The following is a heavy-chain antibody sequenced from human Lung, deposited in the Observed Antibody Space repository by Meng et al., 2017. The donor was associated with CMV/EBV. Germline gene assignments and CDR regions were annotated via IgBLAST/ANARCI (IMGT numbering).Heavy chain of an antibody. D-gene: IGHD6-13*01. CDR3: ASRAGIATYYYYGMEV. J-gene: IGHJ6*02. CDR2: ISYDGSNK. Sequence: SCAASGFTFSSYAMHWVRQAPGKGLEWVAVISYDGSNKYYADSVKGRFTISRDNSKNTLYLQMNSLRAEDTAVYYCASRAGIATYYYYGMEVGGQGNXVTVSS. V-gene: IGHV3-30-3*01. CDR1: GFTFSSYA.